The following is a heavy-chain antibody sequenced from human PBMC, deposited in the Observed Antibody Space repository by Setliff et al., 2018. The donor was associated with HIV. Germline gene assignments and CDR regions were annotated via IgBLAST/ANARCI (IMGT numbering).Heavy chain of an antibody. CDR3: ARSRLHYYDSSGYYPSYFDY. CDR1: GGSISSSNHY. J-gene: IGHJ4*02. Sequence: SETLSLTCAVSGGSISSSNHYWGWVRQPPGKGLEWIGSIYYSGSAHYNPSLKSRVTLSVDTSKNHLSLTLTSVTAADTAVYYCARSRLHYYDSSGYYPSYFDYWGQGTLVTVS. CDR2: IYYSGSA. V-gene: IGHV4-39*02. D-gene: IGHD3-22*01.